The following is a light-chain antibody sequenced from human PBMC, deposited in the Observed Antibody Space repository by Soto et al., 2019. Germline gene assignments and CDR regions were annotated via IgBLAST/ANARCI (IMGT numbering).Light chain of an antibody. CDR1: SNDVGGYNY. CDR3: CSNAGGPDV. V-gene: IGLV2-11*01. J-gene: IGLJ1*01. Sequence: QSALGQPRSVSGSPGQSVAISCTGTSNDVGGYNYVSWYQQHPGRVPKVIIYDVSQRPSGVPDRFSGSKSGNTASLTISDLQAEDEADYYCCSNAGGPDVFGSGTKVTVL. CDR2: DVS.